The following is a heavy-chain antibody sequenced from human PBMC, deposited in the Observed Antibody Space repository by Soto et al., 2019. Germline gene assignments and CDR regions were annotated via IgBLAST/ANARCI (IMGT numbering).Heavy chain of an antibody. D-gene: IGHD1-26*01. CDR2: INSDGTTI. Sequence: EVQLLESGGILVHPGGSLRLSCAASGFTFSSYAMTWVRQAPGKGLEWVSRINSDGTTINYADSVKGRFTISRDNAKNTLYLQMNSLRADDTAVYYCTRAGSYRFDYWGQGTLVTVSS. CDR3: TRAGSYRFDY. CDR1: GFTFSSYA. J-gene: IGHJ4*02. V-gene: IGHV3-74*01.